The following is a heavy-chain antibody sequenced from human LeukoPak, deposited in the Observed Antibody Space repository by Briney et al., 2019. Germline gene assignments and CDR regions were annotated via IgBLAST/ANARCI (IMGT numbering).Heavy chain of an antibody. Sequence: SETLSLTCTVSGGSISSYYWSWIRQPAGKGLEWIGHIYTSGSTNYNPSLKSRVTISVDTSKNQFSLKLSSVTAADTAVYYCAREGLYDYVWGSYRNAFDIWCQGTMVSVSS. D-gene: IGHD3-16*02. V-gene: IGHV4-4*07. CDR2: IYTSGST. J-gene: IGHJ3*02. CDR1: GGSISSYY. CDR3: AREGLYDYVWGSYRNAFDI.